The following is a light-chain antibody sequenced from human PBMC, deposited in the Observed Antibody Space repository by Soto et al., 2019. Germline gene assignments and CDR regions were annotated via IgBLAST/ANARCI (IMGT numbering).Light chain of an antibody. Sequence: EIVLTQSPGTLSLSPGERATLSCRASQSVSSNYLAWYQQKPGQAPRLLTYGASSRATGIPDRFSGIGSGTDFTLTISRLEPEDFAVYYCQQYGSSSPITFGQGTRLEIK. CDR3: QQYGSSSPIT. J-gene: IGKJ5*01. CDR2: GAS. V-gene: IGKV3-20*01. CDR1: QSVSSNY.